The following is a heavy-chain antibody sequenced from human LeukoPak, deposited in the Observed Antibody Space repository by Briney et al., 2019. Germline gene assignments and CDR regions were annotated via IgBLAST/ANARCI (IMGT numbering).Heavy chain of an antibody. Sequence: PGGSLRLSCAASGFTFSSYWMHWVRQAPGKGLEWVANINQDGSQKYYVNSVKGRFTISRDNAKNSLYLQMNSLRAEDTAVYYCARALAAAGSYWGQGTLVTVSS. J-gene: IGHJ4*02. CDR1: GFTFSSYW. CDR2: INQDGSQK. D-gene: IGHD6-25*01. V-gene: IGHV3-7*01. CDR3: ARALAAAGSY.